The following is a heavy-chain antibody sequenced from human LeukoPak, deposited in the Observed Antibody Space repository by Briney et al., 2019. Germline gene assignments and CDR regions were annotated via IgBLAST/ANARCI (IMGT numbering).Heavy chain of an antibody. D-gene: IGHD2-15*01. CDR1: GGSFRGYY. V-gene: IGHV4-34*01. Sequence: SETLSLTCAVYGGSFRGYYWSWVRQPPGKGLEWIGEINHSGTTNYNPSLKSRVTISVDTSKHQFSLKLSSVTAADTAVYYCASGGYCSGGSCYSPPAYWGQGTLATVSS. CDR2: INHSGTT. CDR3: ASGGYCSGGSCYSPPAY. J-gene: IGHJ4*02.